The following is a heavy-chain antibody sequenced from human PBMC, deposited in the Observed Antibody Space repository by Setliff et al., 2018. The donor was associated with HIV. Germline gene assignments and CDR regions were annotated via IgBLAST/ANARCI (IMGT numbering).Heavy chain of an antibody. CDR3: ARHASSDYVWGSYRSYNWFDP. J-gene: IGHJ5*02. D-gene: IGHD3-16*02. Sequence: PSETLSLTCTVSGGSIRSHYWGWIRQPPGKGLEWLGSISHSGSTNYNPSLKSRVTISLDTSKNQFSLKLSSVTAADTAIYYCARHASSDYVWGSYRSYNWFDPWGQGTLVTVSS. CDR2: ISHSGST. V-gene: IGHV4-59*08. CDR1: GGSIRSHY.